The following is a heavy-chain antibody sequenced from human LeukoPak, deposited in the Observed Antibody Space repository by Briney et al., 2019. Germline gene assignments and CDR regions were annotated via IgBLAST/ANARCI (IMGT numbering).Heavy chain of an antibody. CDR1: GFTFSRYE. CDR2: ISRSGDTI. V-gene: IGHV3-48*03. D-gene: IGHD3-10*01. J-gene: IGHJ4*02. CDR3: ARDYASDY. Sequence: PGESLRLSCAASGFTFSRYEMNWVRQAPGKGLEWVSYISRSGDTIYFADSVKGRFTISRDNAKNSLYLQMSSLRAEDTAVYYCARDYASDYWGQGTLVTVSS.